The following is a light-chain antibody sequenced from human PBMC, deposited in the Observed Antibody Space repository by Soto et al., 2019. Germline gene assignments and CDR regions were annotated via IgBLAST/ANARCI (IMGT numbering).Light chain of an antibody. J-gene: IGKJ4*01. V-gene: IGKV3-20*01. CDR3: QQYSTSSHT. CDR1: QSVSSGY. Sequence: EIVLTQSPGTLSLSPGERATLSCRASQSVSSGYFAWYQQKPGQAPRLLIYGASSRATDIPDRFSGSGSGTDFTLTISSLEPEDFAVYYCQQYSTSSHTFGGGTKVEIK. CDR2: GAS.